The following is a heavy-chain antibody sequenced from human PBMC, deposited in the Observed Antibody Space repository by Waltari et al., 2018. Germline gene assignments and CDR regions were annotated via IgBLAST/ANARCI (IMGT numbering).Heavy chain of an antibody. CDR2: ISYDGSNK. CDR1: GLAFSSYA. D-gene: IGHD5-12*01. CDR3: ARGADIVARITWVDY. Sequence: QVQLFESGGGVVQPGRSLRLSCAASGLAFSSYAMHWVRQATGKGLEWVAVISYDGSNKYYADSVKGRFTISRDNSKNTLYLQMNSLRAEDTAVYYCARGADIVARITWVDYWGQGTLVTVSS. J-gene: IGHJ4*02. V-gene: IGHV3-30*01.